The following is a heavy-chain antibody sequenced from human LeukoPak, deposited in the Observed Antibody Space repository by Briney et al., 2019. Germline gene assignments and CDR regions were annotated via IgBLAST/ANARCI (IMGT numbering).Heavy chain of an antibody. D-gene: IGHD5-12*01. V-gene: IGHV4-34*01. J-gene: IGHJ3*02. Sequence: SETLSLTCAVYGGSFSGYYWSWIRQPPGKGLEWIGEINHSGSTNYNPSLKSRVTISLDTSKNQFSLRVSSVTSADTAVYYCARGNSGYDYAFDIWGQGTMVTVSS. CDR2: INHSGST. CDR3: ARGNSGYDYAFDI. CDR1: GGSFSGYY.